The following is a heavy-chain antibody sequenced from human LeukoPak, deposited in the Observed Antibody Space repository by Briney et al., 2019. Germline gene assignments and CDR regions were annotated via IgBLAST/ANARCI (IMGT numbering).Heavy chain of an antibody. Sequence: PGGSLRLSCAASRFTFSSYGMNWVRQAPGKGLEWVGFIRSKAYGGTTENAASVKGRFTISRDDSKSIAYLQMNSLKTEDTAVYYCTGSFGELTFFDYWGLGTLVTVSS. CDR3: TGSFGELTFFDY. CDR2: IRSKAYGGTT. D-gene: IGHD3-10*01. J-gene: IGHJ4*02. CDR1: RFTFSSYG. V-gene: IGHV3-49*04.